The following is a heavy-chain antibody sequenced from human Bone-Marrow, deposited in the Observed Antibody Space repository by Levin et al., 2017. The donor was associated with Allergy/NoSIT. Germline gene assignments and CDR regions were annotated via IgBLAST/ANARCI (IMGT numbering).Heavy chain of an antibody. Sequence: GESLKISCKASGYTFTSYGISWVRQAPGQGLEWMGWISAYNGNTNYAQKLQGRVTMTTDTSTSTAYMELRSLRSDDTAVYYCARVYGSGFDYYYYMDVWGKGTTVTVSS. D-gene: IGHD3-10*01. V-gene: IGHV1-18*01. CDR3: ARVYGSGFDYYYYMDV. CDR1: GYTFTSYG. CDR2: ISAYNGNT. J-gene: IGHJ6*03.